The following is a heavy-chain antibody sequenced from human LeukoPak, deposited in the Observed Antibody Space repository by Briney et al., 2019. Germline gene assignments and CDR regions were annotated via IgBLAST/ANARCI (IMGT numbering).Heavy chain of an antibody. V-gene: IGHV3-23*01. CDR3: AKPRHRGYSYGPNDDAFDI. D-gene: IGHD5-18*01. J-gene: IGHJ3*02. Sequence: GGSLRLSCAASGFTFSSYAMSWVRQAPGKGLEWVSAISGSGGSTYYADSVKGRFTISRDNSKNTLYLQMNSLRAEDTAVYYCAKPRHRGYSYGPNDDAFDIWGQGTMVTVSS. CDR1: GFTFSSYA. CDR2: ISGSGGST.